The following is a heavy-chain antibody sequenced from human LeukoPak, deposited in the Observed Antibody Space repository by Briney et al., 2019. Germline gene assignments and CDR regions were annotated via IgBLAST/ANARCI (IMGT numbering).Heavy chain of an antibody. CDR2: IYYTGST. CDR1: GGSISSYS. J-gene: IGHJ4*02. D-gene: IGHD4-17*01. Sequence: PSETLSLTCTVSGGSISSYSWSWIRQPPGKGLKWIGYIYYTGSTNYNPALKSRVTISIDTSQNQFSLKLSSVTAADTAVYYCARDGVYGDYFDYWGQGTLVTVSS. CDR3: ARDGVYGDYFDY. V-gene: IGHV4-59*01.